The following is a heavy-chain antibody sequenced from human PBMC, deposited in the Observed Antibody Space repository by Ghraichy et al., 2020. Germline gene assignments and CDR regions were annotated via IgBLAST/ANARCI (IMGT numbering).Heavy chain of an antibody. V-gene: IGHV3-30*04. J-gene: IGHJ3*02. CDR3: ARDYSRRRLPLQTTVAGTGFAFDI. CDR2: ISYDGSNK. Sequence: GGSLRLSCAASGFTFSSYAMHWVRQAPGKGLEWVAVISYDGSNKYYADSVKGRFTISRDNSKNTLYLQMNSLRAEDTAVYYCARDYSRRRLPLQTTVAGTGFAFDIWGQGTMVTVSS. CDR1: GFTFSSYA. D-gene: IGHD6-19*01.